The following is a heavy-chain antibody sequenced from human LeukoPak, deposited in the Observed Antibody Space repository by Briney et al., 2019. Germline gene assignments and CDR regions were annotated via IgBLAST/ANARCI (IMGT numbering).Heavy chain of an antibody. CDR2: ISSSSSYI. CDR3: AREGGAKLELSNY. Sequence: PGGSLRLSCAASGFTFSSYSMNWVRQAPGKGLEWVSSISSSSSYIYYADSVKGRFTISRDNAKNSLYLQMNSLRAEDTAVYYCAREGGAKLELSNYWGQGTLVTVSS. D-gene: IGHD3-16*02. V-gene: IGHV3-21*01. J-gene: IGHJ4*02. CDR1: GFTFSSYS.